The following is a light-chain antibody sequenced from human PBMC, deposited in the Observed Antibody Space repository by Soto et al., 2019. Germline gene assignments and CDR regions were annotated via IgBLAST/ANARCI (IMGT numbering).Light chain of an antibody. J-gene: IGKJ5*01. CDR3: QQCGNSPIT. Sequence: EIVMTQSPATLSVSPGESATLSCRASQRISRNLAWYQQKPGQAPRLLIYDASTRATAIPARFSGSGSETEFTLTISSLQSEESAVYYCQQCGNSPITVGQGTRLEIK. CDR1: QRISRN. CDR2: DAS. V-gene: IGKV3-15*01.